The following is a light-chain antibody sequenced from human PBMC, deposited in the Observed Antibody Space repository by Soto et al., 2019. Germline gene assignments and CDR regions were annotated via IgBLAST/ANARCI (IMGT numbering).Light chain of an antibody. J-gene: IGKJ1*01. CDR3: QQYKSFPRP. CDR2: GAS. CDR1: DTIDVW. V-gene: IGKV1-5*01. Sequence: DIHMTQYPSTLSASAGDRVNITCRATDTIDVWLAWYQQKAGKAPKLLIYGASILEDGVPSQFSGDGSGSEFNFTNTSLQPDDFANAYCQQYKSFPRPVGQRTRVEVK.